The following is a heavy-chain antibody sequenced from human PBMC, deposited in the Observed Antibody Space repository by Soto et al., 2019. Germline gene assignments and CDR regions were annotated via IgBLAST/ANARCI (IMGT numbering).Heavy chain of an antibody. CDR2: IIPIFATA. J-gene: IGHJ3*02. D-gene: IGHD1-26*01. CDR1: GGTFSSYA. V-gene: IGHV1-69*12. Sequence: QVQLVQSGAEVKKPGSSVKVSCKASGGTFSSYAISWVRQAPGQGLEWMGGIIPIFATANYAQKFQGRVTITADGPTNTAYMELSTLRSEDTAVYYCARDSVVATHAFDIWGQGTMVTVSS. CDR3: ARDSVVATHAFDI.